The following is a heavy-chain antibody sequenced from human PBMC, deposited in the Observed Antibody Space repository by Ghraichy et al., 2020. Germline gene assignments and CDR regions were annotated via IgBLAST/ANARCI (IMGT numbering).Heavy chain of an antibody. V-gene: IGHV1-46*01. CDR3: ARGGSLGDYPFDY. CDR2: INPSGGLT. CDR1: GYTFTSYH. Sequence: ASVKVSCKASGYTFTSYHMHWVRQAPGQGLEWMGIINPSGGLTTYTQKFQGRVTLTRDMSTSTAYMELSSLRSEDTAVYYCARGGSLGDYPFDYWGQGTLVTVSS. J-gene: IGHJ4*02. D-gene: IGHD4-17*01.